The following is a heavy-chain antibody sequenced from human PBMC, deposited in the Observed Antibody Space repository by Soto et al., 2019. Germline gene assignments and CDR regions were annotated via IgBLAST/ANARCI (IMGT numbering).Heavy chain of an antibody. CDR3: ARDGHGGYCSGGSCNNWFDP. Sequence: QVQLQESGPGLVKPSQTLSLTCTVSGGSISSGGYYWSWIRQHPGKGLEGIGYIYYSGSTYYNPSLKSRVTIPVNTSNNQFSLKLSSVTAADTAVYYCARDGHGGYCSGGSCNNWFDPCGQGTLVTVCS. J-gene: IGHJ5*02. CDR1: GGSISSGGYY. D-gene: IGHD2-15*01. V-gene: IGHV4-31*03. CDR2: IYYSGST.